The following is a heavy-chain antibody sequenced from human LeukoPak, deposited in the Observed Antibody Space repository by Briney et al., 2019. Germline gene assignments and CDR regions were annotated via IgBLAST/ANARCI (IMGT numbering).Heavy chain of an antibody. J-gene: IGHJ4*02. D-gene: IGHD6-19*01. CDR1: SGSISSYY. Sequence: PSEALSLTCTVSSGSISSYYWSWIRQPPGKGLEWIAYIYYSGSTNYNPSLKSRVTISVDTSKKQVSLKLSSVTAADTAVYYCARDRRSSSGGLDYWGQGTLVTVSS. CDR2: IYYSGST. V-gene: IGHV4-59*01. CDR3: ARDRRSSSGGLDY.